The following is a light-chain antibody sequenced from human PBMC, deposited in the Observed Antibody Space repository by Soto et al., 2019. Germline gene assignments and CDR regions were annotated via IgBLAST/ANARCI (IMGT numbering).Light chain of an antibody. J-gene: IGKJ4*01. CDR3: QQANSFPLT. V-gene: IGKV1-39*01. Sequence: IQMTQSPSSLYASVVDTFTITFRASQSISSYLSWYQQKPGKAPKLLIYAASSLQSGVPSRFSGSGSGTDFTLTISSLQPEDFATYYCQQANSFPLTFGGGTKVDIK. CDR2: AAS. CDR1: QSISSY.